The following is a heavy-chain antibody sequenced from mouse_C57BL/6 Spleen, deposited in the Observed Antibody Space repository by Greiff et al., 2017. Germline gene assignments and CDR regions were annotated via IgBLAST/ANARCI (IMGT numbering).Heavy chain of an antibody. CDR3: ARGFYYGSSYGFDY. CDR1: GYTFTSYW. J-gene: IGHJ2*01. CDR2: IDPSDSYT. V-gene: IGHV1-69*01. D-gene: IGHD1-1*01. Sequence: QVQLQQPGAELVMPGASVKLSCKASGYTFTSYWMHWVKQRPGQGLEWIGEIDPSDSYTNYNQKFKGKSTLTVDKSSSTAYMQLSSLTSEDSAVYYGARGFYYGSSYGFDYWGQGTTLTVSS.